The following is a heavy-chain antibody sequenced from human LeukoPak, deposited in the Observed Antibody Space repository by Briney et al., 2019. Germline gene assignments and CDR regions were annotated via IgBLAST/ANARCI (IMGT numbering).Heavy chain of an antibody. J-gene: IGHJ6*02. CDR2: IWYDGSNQ. CDR1: GFRFGSHA. D-gene: IGHD3-10*01. Sequence: GGSLRLSCAASGFRFGSHAMHWVRQAPGKGLEWVALIWYDGSNQDYADSVKGRLTISRDNSQNTVFLEMNSLRVEDTGIYYCASNYGSGSYGMDVWGQGTTVIVSS. CDR3: ASNYGSGSYGMDV. V-gene: IGHV3-33*01.